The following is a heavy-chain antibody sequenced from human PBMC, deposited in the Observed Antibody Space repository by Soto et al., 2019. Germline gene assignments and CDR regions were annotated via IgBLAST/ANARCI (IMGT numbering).Heavy chain of an antibody. V-gene: IGHV3-66*01. CDR2: IYSGGST. D-gene: IGHD5-12*01. CDR3: ARGLYSGWHYFDY. Sequence: EVQLVESGGGLVQPGGSLRLSCAASGFTVSSNYMSLVRQAPGKGLEWVSVIYSGGSTYYADSVKGRFTISRDNSKNTLYLPMNSLRAEDTAVYYCARGLYSGWHYFDYWGQGTLVTVSS. CDR1: GFTVSSNY. J-gene: IGHJ4*02.